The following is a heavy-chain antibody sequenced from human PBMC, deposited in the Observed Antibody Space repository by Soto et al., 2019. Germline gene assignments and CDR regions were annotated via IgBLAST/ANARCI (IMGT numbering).Heavy chain of an antibody. D-gene: IGHD6-6*01. CDR1: GGTFSSYA. Sequence: ASVKVSCKASGGTFSSYAISWVRQAPGQGLEWMGGIIPIFGTANYAQKFQGRVTITADESTSTAYMELSSLRSGDTAVYYCARDRDGGYSSSSGPFDYWGQGTLVTVSS. V-gene: IGHV1-69*13. CDR3: ARDRDGGYSSSSGPFDY. CDR2: IIPIFGTA. J-gene: IGHJ4*02.